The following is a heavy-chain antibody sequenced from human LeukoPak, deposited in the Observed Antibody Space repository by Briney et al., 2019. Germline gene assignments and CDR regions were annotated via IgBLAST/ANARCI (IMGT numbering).Heavy chain of an antibody. CDR1: GFTFSSYE. CDR2: ISTSGSTI. CDR3: ARVGSGYYPRSGYYYYGMDV. V-gene: IGHV3-48*03. Sequence: GGSLRLSCAASGFTFSSYEMNWVRQAPGKGQEWVSYISTSGSTIYYADSVKGRFTISRDNAKNSLYLQMNSLRDEDTAVYYCARVGSGYYPRSGYYYYGMDVWGQGTTVTVSS. D-gene: IGHD3-3*01. J-gene: IGHJ6*02.